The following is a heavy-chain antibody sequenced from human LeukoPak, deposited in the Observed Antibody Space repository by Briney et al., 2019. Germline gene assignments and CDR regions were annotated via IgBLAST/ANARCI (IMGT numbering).Heavy chain of an antibody. CDR3: AREARYFDWLLVVTARHYYYYMDV. CDR2: ISGSSGST. CDR1: GFTFSSYA. Sequence: GGSLRLSCAASGFTFSSYAMSWVRQAPGKGLEWVSAISGSSGSTYYADSVKGRFTITRDNAKNSLYLQMNSLRAEDTAVYYCAREARYFDWLLVVTARHYYYYMDVWGKGTTVTVSS. J-gene: IGHJ6*03. D-gene: IGHD3-9*01. V-gene: IGHV3-23*01.